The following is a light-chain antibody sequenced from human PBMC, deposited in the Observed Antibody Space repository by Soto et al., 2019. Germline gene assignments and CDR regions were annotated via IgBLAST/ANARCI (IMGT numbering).Light chain of an antibody. CDR1: RSVSSSY. CDR3: QQYGSSPYT. Sequence: EIVLTQSPATLSLSPGESTTLSCGTSRSVSSSYLAWYQQKPGLAPRLLIYDASSRDTGIPDRFSGSGSGTDFTLTISRLEPEDFAVYYCQQYGSSPYTFGQGTKLEIK. CDR2: DAS. V-gene: IGKV3D-20*01. J-gene: IGKJ2*01.